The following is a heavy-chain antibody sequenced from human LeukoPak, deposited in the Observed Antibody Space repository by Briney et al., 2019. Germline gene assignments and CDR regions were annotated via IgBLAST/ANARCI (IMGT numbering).Heavy chain of an antibody. Sequence: ASVKVSFKASGYTFTSYGISWVRQAPGQGLEWMGWISAYNGNTNYAQKLQGRVTMTTDTSTSTAYMELRSLRSDDMAVYYCARVYYGSGSYYNHFDYWGQGTLVTVSS. CDR1: GYTFTSYG. V-gene: IGHV1-18*03. D-gene: IGHD3-10*01. CDR2: ISAYNGNT. CDR3: ARVYYGSGSYYNHFDY. J-gene: IGHJ4*02.